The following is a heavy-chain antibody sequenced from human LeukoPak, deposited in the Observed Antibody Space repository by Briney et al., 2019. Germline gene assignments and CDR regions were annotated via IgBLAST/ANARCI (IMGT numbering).Heavy chain of an antibody. D-gene: IGHD4-17*01. CDR1: GGSISSYC. Sequence: SETLSLTCTVSGGSISSYCWSWIRQPPGKGLEWIGCNYYSGSTNYNPSLKSRVTISVDTSKNQFSLRLSSVTAADTAVYYCARVYGDPTLDCWGQGTLVTVSS. CDR3: ARVYGDPTLDC. V-gene: IGHV4-59*12. J-gene: IGHJ4*02. CDR2: NYYSGST.